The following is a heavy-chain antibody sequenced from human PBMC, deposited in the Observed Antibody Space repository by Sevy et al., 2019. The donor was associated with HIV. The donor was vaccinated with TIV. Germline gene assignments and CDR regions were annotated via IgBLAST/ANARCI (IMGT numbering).Heavy chain of an antibody. CDR3: TRLDSSGRRRRHFDY. D-gene: IGHD6-19*01. V-gene: IGHV3-73*01. CDR2: IRSKANSYAT. Sequence: GGSLRLSCAASGFTFSGSAMHWVRQASGKGLEWVGRIRSKANSYATAYAASVKGRFTISRDDSKNTAYLQMNSLKAEDTAVYYCTRLDSSGRRRRHFDYWGQGTLVTVSS. J-gene: IGHJ4*02. CDR1: GFTFSGSA.